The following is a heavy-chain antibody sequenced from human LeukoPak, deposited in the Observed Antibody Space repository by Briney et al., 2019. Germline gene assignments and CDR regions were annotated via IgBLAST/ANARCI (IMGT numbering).Heavy chain of an antibody. CDR2: FDPEDGET. CDR3: ARGRGVRGLLFSF. V-gene: IGHV1-24*01. D-gene: IGHD2-21*01. CDR1: GYTLTELS. Sequence: ASVKVSCRVSGYTLTELSMHWVRQAPGKGLEWMGGFDPEDGETIYAQKFQGRVTITRNTSISTAYMELSSLRSEDTAVYYCARGRGVRGLLFSFWGQGTLVTVSS. J-gene: IGHJ4*02.